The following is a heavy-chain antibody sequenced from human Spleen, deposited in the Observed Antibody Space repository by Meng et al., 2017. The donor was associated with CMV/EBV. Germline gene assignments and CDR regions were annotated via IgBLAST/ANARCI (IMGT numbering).Heavy chain of an antibody. D-gene: IGHD2-2*01. CDR3: VGDGSSNKWFYF. V-gene: IGHV4-39*07. CDR1: GPSIMCFLSS. Sequence: VPGPSIMCFLSSWGCPRQSPGKGLEWIGSLSYSGSPYYNPSLKGRVTISMDTSKNQFSLKVTSVTAADTAVYYCVGDGSSNKWFYFWGQGTLVTVSS. J-gene: IGHJ5*01. CDR2: LSYSGSP.